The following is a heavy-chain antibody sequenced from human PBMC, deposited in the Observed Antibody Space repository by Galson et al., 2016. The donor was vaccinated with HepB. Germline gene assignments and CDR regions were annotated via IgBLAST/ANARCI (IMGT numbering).Heavy chain of an antibody. D-gene: IGHD3-10*01. CDR1: GFSVSQNY. Sequence: SLRLSCAVSGFSVSQNYMTWVRQAPGKGLEWLSVVYSGNNAYYADSVKGRFTISRDNFRNTLHLQINSLRAGDTDVYYCARAGSRVGFYLRFGFFDSWGQGTLVTVSS. V-gene: IGHV3-53*01. CDR2: VYSGNNA. CDR3: ARAGSRVGFYLRFGFFDS. J-gene: IGHJ4*02.